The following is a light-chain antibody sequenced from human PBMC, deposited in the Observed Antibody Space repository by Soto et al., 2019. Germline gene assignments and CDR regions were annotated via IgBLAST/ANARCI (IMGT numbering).Light chain of an antibody. CDR1: NSNIGSNT. CDR3: AAWDDSLNGLV. V-gene: IGLV1-44*01. CDR2: SNN. J-gene: IGLJ2*01. Sequence: QAVVTQPPSASGTPGQRVTISCSGSNSNIGSNTVNWYQQLPGTAPKLLIYSNNQRPSGVPDRFSGSKSGTSASLAISGLQSEDEADYYCAAWDDSLNGLVFGGGTKLTV.